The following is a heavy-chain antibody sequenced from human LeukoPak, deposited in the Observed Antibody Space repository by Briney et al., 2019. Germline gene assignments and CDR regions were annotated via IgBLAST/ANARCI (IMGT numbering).Heavy chain of an antibody. J-gene: IGHJ5*02. CDR3: ARIPVYSSSFGHWFDP. D-gene: IGHD6-13*01. CDR2: AYYRSKWYN. V-gene: IGHV6-1*01. CDR1: GDSVSSNSAA. Sequence: SQTLSLTCAISGDSVSSNSAAWNWIRQSPSRGLEWLGRAYYRSKWYNDYAVSVKSRITINPDTSKNQFSLQLNSVTPEDTAVYYCARIPVYSSSFGHWFDPWGQGTLVTVSS.